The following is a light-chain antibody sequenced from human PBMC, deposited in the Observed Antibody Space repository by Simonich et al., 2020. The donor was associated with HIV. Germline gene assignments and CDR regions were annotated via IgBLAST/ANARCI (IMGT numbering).Light chain of an antibody. Sequence: DILMTQSPSSLPASVGDRVTITCRASQGISNSLAWYQQKPGKAPKLLLSASSRLERGVPARVSGSGSGTDYTLTISSLQPEDFATYYCQQYYSTPQLTFGGGTKVEIK. CDR2: ASS. V-gene: IGKV1-NL1*01. J-gene: IGKJ4*01. CDR1: QGISNS. CDR3: QQYYSTPQLT.